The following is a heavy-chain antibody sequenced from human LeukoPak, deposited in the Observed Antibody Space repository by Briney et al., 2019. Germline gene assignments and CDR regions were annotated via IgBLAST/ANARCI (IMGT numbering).Heavy chain of an antibody. V-gene: IGHV4-30-4*01. D-gene: IGHD2-21*02. Sequence: SETLSLTCTVPGGSISSGDYYWSWIRRPPGKGLEWIGYIYYSGSTYYNPSLKSRVTISVDTSKNQFSLKLSSVTAADTAVYYCAREYGDDNWFDPWGQGTLVTVSS. CDR1: GGSISSGDYY. J-gene: IGHJ5*02. CDR2: IYYSGST. CDR3: AREYGDDNWFDP.